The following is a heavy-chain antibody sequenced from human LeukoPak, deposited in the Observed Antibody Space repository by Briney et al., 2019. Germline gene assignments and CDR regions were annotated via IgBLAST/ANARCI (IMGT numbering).Heavy chain of an antibody. CDR1: GFRFSSHW. V-gene: IGHV3-48*03. D-gene: IGHD6-13*01. Sequence: GGSLRLSCEASGFRFSSHWMTWVRQTPGKGLEWVSYISTSGSTTYYADSVKGRFTLSRDNANNSLYLQMNSLRAEDTAVYYCARRVAAAGPTGLRYIDVWGKGTTVTVSS. CDR2: ISTSGSTT. CDR3: ARRVAAAGPTGLRYIDV. J-gene: IGHJ6*03.